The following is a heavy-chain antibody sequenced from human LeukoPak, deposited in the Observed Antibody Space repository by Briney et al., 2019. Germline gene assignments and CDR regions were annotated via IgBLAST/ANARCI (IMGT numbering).Heavy chain of an antibody. CDR2: IYSGGST. J-gene: IGHJ4*02. V-gene: IGHV3-53*01. CDR3: ARSGYSCDLPDY. D-gene: IGHD5-18*01. Sequence: GGSLRLSCAASGFTVSSNYMSWVRQAPGKGLEWVSVIYSGGSTYYADSVKGRFTISRDNSKNTLYLQMNSLRAEDTAVYYCARSGYSCDLPDYWGQGTLVTVSS. CDR1: GFTVSSNY.